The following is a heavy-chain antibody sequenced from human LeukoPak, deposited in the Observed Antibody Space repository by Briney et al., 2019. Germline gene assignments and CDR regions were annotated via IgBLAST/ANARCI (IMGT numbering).Heavy chain of an antibody. D-gene: IGHD3-3*01. CDR1: GFTISSYS. V-gene: IGHV3-21*01. Sequence: GWSLRLSCAASGFTISSYSMNWVRQAPGKGLEWVSSISSSSSYIYYADSVKGRFTISRDNAKNSLYLQMNSLRAEDTAVYYCARVRDFWSGYSVYWGQGTLVTVSS. J-gene: IGHJ4*02. CDR3: ARVRDFWSGYSVY. CDR2: ISSSSSYI.